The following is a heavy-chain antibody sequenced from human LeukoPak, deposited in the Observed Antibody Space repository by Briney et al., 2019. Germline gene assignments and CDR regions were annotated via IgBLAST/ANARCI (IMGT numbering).Heavy chain of an antibody. CDR1: GFNLRDYW. CDR3: ARAPSEIGGYYPEYFRH. D-gene: IGHD3-22*01. J-gene: IGHJ1*01. CDR2: LGTDGTYT. V-gene: IGHV3-74*01. Sequence: NPGGSLRLSCAASGFNLRDYWMHWVRQAPGKGLVWVSRLGTDGTYTNYADSVTGRFTISRDNANNTLSLQMNSLRPEDTGVYYCARAPSEIGGYYPEYFRHWGQGTLVTVSS.